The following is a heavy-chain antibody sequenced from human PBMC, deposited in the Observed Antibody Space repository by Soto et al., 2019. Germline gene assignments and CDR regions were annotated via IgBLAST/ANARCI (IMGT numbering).Heavy chain of an antibody. J-gene: IGHJ4*02. CDR1: GFTFNNYA. V-gene: IGHV3-23*01. CDR2: ITGSGTTT. Sequence: PGGSLRLSCAASGFTFNNYAMSWVRQAPGKGLEWVSSITGSGTTTFHTDSVKGRFTISRDNSKNTLYLQMNSLRAEDTAVYYCAKHKTLGGAYFDYWGQGTLVTVSS. CDR3: AKHKTLGGAYFDY. D-gene: IGHD3-16*01.